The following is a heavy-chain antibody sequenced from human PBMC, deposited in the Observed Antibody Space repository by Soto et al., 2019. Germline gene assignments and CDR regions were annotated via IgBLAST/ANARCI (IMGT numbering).Heavy chain of an antibody. Sequence: GGSLRLSCAASGFSFGAYAMFWVRQAPGKGLEWVAVISYDGANIYYADSVKGRFTISRDNSKNTLYVQMNSLRTEDTAIYYCARDRSGIRGFDYWGQGTLVTVS. CDR3: ARDRSGIRGFDY. CDR2: ISYDGANI. D-gene: IGHD3-10*01. CDR1: GFSFGAYA. V-gene: IGHV3-30-3*01. J-gene: IGHJ4*02.